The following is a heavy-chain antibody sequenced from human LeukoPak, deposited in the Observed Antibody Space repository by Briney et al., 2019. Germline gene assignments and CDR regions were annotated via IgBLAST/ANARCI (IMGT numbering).Heavy chain of an antibody. CDR3: ARGGDRRGFDY. CDR2: IYDSGTT. V-gene: IGHV4-31*03. D-gene: IGHD1-14*01. J-gene: IGHJ4*02. CDR1: GGSVSDGGYY. Sequence: SQTLSLTCTVSGGSVSDGGYYWSWIRQHPGKGLEWIGYIYDSGTTYYSPALQSRITISVDTSDNKFSLKLKSLTAADTAVYYCARGGDRRGFDYWGQGTLVTVSS.